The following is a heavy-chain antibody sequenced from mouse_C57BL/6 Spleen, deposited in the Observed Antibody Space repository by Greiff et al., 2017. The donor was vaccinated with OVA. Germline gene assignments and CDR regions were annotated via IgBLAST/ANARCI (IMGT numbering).Heavy chain of an antibody. V-gene: IGHV1-82*01. CDR1: GYAFSSSW. Sequence: QVQLQQSGPELVKPGASVKISCKASGYAFSSSWMNWVKQRPGKGLEWIGRIYPGDGDTNYNGKFKGKATLTADKSSSTAYMQLSSLASEDSAVYFCARGSGYAYAMDYWGQGTTVTVSS. CDR2: IYPGDGDT. D-gene: IGHD3-2*02. CDR3: ARGSGYAYAMDY. J-gene: IGHJ4*01.